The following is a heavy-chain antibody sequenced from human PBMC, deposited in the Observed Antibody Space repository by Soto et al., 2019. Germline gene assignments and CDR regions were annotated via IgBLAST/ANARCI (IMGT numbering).Heavy chain of an antibody. CDR3: PRAGPESFDY. J-gene: IGHJ4*02. CDR1: GGSISSGGYY. Sequence: SETLSLTCTVSGGSISSGGYYWSWIRQHPGKGLEWIGYIYYSGSTYYNPSLKSRVTISVDTSKNQFSLKLSSVTAADTAVYYRPRAGPESFDYWGQGTLVTVSS. D-gene: IGHD7-27*01. V-gene: IGHV4-31*03. CDR2: IYYSGST.